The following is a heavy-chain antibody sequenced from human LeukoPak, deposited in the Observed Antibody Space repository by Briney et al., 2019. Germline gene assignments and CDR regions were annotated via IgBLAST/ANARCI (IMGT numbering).Heavy chain of an antibody. V-gene: IGHV3-66*01. CDR2: IYSGGST. Sequence: QAGGSLRLSCEASGFTVSSNYMSWVRQAPGKGLEWVSVIYSGGSTYYADSVRGRFTISRDNSKNTLYLQMNSLRTDDTAVYYCARGGGRYSVDYWGQGTLVIVSS. CDR1: GFTVSSNY. D-gene: IGHD1-26*01. CDR3: ARGGGRYSVDY. J-gene: IGHJ4*02.